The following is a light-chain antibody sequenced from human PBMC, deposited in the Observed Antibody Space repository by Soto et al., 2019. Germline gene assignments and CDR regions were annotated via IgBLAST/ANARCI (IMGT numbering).Light chain of an antibody. CDR3: QQYNSYSET. CDR2: LAS. Sequence: DIQMTQSPSTLSASVGDRVTITCRASQSIGRWLAWSQQKPGKAPKLLIYLASNLQSGVPSRFSGSGSGTEFTLTISSLQPDDFATYYCQQYNSYSETFGQGTKVDIK. J-gene: IGKJ1*01. V-gene: IGKV1-5*01. CDR1: QSIGRW.